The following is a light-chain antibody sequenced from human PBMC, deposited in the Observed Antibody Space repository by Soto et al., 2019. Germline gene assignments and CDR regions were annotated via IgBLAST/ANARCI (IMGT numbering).Light chain of an antibody. CDR2: SNN. CDR3: AAWDDSLNGVV. CDR1: NSNIGAHYE. J-gene: IGLJ2*01. V-gene: IGLV1-40*01. Sequence: QSVLTQPPSVSAAPGQRVTISCNGSNSNIGAHYEVHWYQQFPGTAPKLLIHSNNQRPSGVPDRFSGSKSGTSASLAISGLQSEDEADYYCAAWDDSLNGVVFGGGTKLTVL.